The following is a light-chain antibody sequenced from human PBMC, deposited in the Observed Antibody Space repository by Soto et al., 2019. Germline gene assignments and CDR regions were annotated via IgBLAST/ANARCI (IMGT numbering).Light chain of an antibody. J-gene: IGLJ1*01. CDR1: SSDVGGYNY. Sequence: QSVLTQPASVSGSPRQSITISCTGTSSDVGGYNYVSWYQQHPVKAPKPMIYDVTNRPSGVSDRFSGSKSGNTASLTISGLQAEDEADYYCSSYTSSSTPYVFGTGTKVPVL. CDR2: DVT. V-gene: IGLV2-14*01. CDR3: SSYTSSSTPYV.